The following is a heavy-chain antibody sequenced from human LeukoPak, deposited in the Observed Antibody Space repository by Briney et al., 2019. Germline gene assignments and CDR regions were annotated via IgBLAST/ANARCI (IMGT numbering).Heavy chain of an antibody. V-gene: IGHV4-30-2*01. J-gene: IGHJ5*02. CDR1: GGSISSGGYA. CDR3: AREKDSFFDP. CDR2: IYHSGST. Sequence: SQTLSLTCEVSGGSISSGGYAWSWIRQPPGKGLEWIGYIYHSGSTYYNPSLKSRVTISVDRSKTQFSLKLSSVTAADTAVYYCAREKDSFFDPWGQGTLVTVSS. D-gene: IGHD2-15*01.